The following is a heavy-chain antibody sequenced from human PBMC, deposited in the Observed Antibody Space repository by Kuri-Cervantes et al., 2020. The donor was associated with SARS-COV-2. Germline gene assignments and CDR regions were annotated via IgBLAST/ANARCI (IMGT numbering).Heavy chain of an antibody. CDR1: GYTFTGYY. V-gene: IGHV1-46*01. J-gene: IGHJ6*02. CDR2: FNPSGGSR. Sequence: ASVKVSCKASGYTFTGYYMLWVRQAPGKGLEWMGIFNPSGGSRRYAQKFQGRVTMTRDTSTSTVYMELSNLRSKDTAVYYSAGEGRNIDYYYGMDVWGQGTTVTVSS. CDR3: AGEGRNIDYYYGMDV. D-gene: IGHD4-23*01.